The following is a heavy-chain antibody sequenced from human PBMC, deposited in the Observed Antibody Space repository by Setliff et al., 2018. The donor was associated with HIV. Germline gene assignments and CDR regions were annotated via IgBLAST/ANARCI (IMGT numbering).Heavy chain of an antibody. J-gene: IGHJ5*01. CDR2: IWYDGSDK. Sequence: GESLKISCAASGFTFSHYGMHWVRRAPGKGLEWLAVIWYDGSDKYYADSVRGRFTISRDNSKNTLYLQINSLRAEDTAVYYCASENRGGYPDSWGRGTLVTVSS. V-gene: IGHV3-33*01. D-gene: IGHD3-22*01. CDR1: GFTFSHYG. CDR3: ASENRGGYPDS.